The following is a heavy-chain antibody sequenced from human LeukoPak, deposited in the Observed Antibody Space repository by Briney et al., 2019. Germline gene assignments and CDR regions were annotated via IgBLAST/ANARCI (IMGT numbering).Heavy chain of an antibody. CDR2: IYYSGST. CDR3: ARVGGSGSYYYAMDV. Sequence: SETLSLTCAVSGGSISTYYWSWIRQPPGKGLEWIGYIYYSGSTNYNPSLKSRVTISVDTSKNQFSLKLSSVTAADTAVYYCARVGGSGSYYYAMDVWGQGTTVTVSS. J-gene: IGHJ6*02. D-gene: IGHD3-10*01. V-gene: IGHV4-59*01. CDR1: GGSISTYY.